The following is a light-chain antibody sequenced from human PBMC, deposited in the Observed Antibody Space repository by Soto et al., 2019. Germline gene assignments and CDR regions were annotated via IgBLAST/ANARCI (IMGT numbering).Light chain of an antibody. CDR1: QSVASN. CDR2: GAS. V-gene: IGKV3-15*01. J-gene: IGKJ4*01. CDR3: QQNNNWPLT. Sequence: EIVMTQSPATLSVSPGERVTLSCRASQSVASNLAWYQQKPGQAPRLLIYGASTRATGIPARFSGSGSGTEFTLTISSLQSEDFEVYYCQQNNNWPLTFGGGTKVEIK.